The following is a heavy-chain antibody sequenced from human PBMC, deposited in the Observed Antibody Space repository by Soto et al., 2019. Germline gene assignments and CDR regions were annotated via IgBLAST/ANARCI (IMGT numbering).Heavy chain of an antibody. Sequence: ASLKVSCKGSGYDFTAYDINCVRQDSGQGLEWMGWMNPINGATGSARRFQGRVSMTRNTATGTAYLELTSLRSDDSAVYYCGRGPSPRAPAGGTPYYYAMDVWGQGTTVTVSS. V-gene: IGHV1-8*01. CDR3: GRGPSPRAPAGGTPYYYAMDV. J-gene: IGHJ6*02. CDR2: MNPINGAT. CDR1: GYDFTAYD. D-gene: IGHD6-13*01.